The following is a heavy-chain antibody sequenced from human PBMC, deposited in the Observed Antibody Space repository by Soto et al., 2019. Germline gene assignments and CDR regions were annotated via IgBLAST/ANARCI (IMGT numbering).Heavy chain of an antibody. CDR3: ARYGPYCSGGSCYWPRSQDPHYYYMDV. CDR1: GFTVSSNY. Sequence: GGSLRLSCAASGFTVSSNYMSWVRQAPGKGLEWVSVIYSGGSTYYADSVKGRFTISRHNSKNTLYLQMNSLRAEDTAVYYCARYGPYCSGGSCYWPRSQDPHYYYMDVWGKGTTVTVSS. J-gene: IGHJ6*03. D-gene: IGHD2-15*01. CDR2: IYSGGST. V-gene: IGHV3-53*04.